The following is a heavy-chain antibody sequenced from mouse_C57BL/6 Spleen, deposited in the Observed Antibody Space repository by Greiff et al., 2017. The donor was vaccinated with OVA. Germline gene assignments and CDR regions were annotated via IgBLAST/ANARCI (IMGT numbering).Heavy chain of an antibody. J-gene: IGHJ3*01. V-gene: IGHV10-1*01. CDR1: GFSFNTYA. Sequence: EVKLVESGGGLVQPKGSLKLSCAASGFSFNTYAMNWVRQAPGKGLEWVARIRSKSNNYATYYADSVKDRFTISSDVSESMLYLQMNTLKTEDTAMYYCVRSSYDARPVADWGQGTLVTVSA. CDR2: IRSKSNNYAT. D-gene: IGHD2-12*01. CDR3: VRSSYDARPVAD.